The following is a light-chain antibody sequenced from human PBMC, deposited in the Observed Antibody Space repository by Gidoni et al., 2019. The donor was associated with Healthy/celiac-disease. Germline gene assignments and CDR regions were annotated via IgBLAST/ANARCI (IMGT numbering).Light chain of an antibody. CDR1: QSVSSY. CDR3: QQRSNWPLT. Sequence: IVLTQSPDTLSLSPGERATLPCRASQSVSSYLAWYQQKPGQAPRLLIYDASNRATGIPARFSGSGSGTDFTLTISSLEPEDFAVYYCQQRSNWPLTFGGGTKVEIK. J-gene: IGKJ4*01. CDR2: DAS. V-gene: IGKV3-11*01.